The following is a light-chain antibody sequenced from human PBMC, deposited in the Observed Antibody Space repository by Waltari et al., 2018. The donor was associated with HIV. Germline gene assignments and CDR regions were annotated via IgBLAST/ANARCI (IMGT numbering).Light chain of an antibody. V-gene: IGLV3-25*03. Sequence: SDELTQPPSVSVSPGQTATSTRSGDALPKPYTHWYQQKSGQAPVLLIHKDTERPSGIPERFSGSSSGTIVTLTISGVQAEDEADYYCQSADATGSSVLFGGGTKLTVL. CDR3: QSADATGSSVL. CDR1: ALPKPY. CDR2: KDT. J-gene: IGLJ2*01.